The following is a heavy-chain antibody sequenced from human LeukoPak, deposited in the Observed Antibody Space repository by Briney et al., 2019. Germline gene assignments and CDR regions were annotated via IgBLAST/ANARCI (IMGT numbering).Heavy chain of an antibody. J-gene: IGHJ5*02. Sequence: PGGSLRLSCAASGFTFSSYAMHWACQAPGKGLEWVAVISYDGSNKYYADSVKGRFTISRVNSKNTLYLQMNSLRGEDTAVYYCARGDFRGWFDPWGQGTLVTVSS. V-gene: IGHV3-30-3*01. D-gene: IGHD3-3*01. CDR1: GFTFSSYA. CDR3: ARGDFRGWFDP. CDR2: ISYDGSNK.